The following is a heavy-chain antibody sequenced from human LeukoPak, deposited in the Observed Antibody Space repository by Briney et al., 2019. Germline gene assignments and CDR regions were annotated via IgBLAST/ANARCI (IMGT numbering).Heavy chain of an antibody. V-gene: IGHV4-39*02. D-gene: IGHD4-23*01. CDR1: GGSVSSTGYY. Sequence: SETLSLTCTVSGGSVSSTGYYWGWIRQPPGKGLEWIGSISYSGSTYYNPSLKSRVTISVDTSKNQFFLKLSSVTAADTGVYYCARDPTTVVTLPYYFDFWGHGTLVTVSS. J-gene: IGHJ4*01. CDR2: ISYSGST. CDR3: ARDPTTVVTLPYYFDF.